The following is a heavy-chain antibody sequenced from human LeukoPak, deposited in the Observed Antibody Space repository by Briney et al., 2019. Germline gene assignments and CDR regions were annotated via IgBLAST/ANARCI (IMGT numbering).Heavy chain of an antibody. CDR1: GFTFSSYE. D-gene: IGHD4/OR15-4a*01. CDR3: ARELTMVHYYMDV. Sequence: PGGSLRLSCAASGFTFSSYEMSWVRQAPGKGLEWVSYISSSGSTIYYADSVKGRFTISRDNAKNSLYLQMNSLRAEDTAVYYCARELTMVHYYMDVWGKGTTVTVAS. J-gene: IGHJ6*03. CDR2: ISSSGSTI. V-gene: IGHV3-48*03.